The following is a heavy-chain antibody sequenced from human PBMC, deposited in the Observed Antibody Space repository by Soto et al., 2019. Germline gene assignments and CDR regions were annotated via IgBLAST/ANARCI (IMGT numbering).Heavy chain of an antibody. CDR2: INTDGSST. CDR1: GFTLSRYL. D-gene: IGHD4-4*01. CDR3: ATDPGHSNVILEY. J-gene: IGHJ4*02. V-gene: IGHV3-74*01. Sequence: VQLVESGGGLVQPGGSLRLSCAVSGFTLSRYLMHWVRQAPGKGLVWVSRINTDGSSTTYADSVKGRFTVSRDNAKNTVYLQMDSLRVEDTAVYYCATDPGHSNVILEYWGQGSLVTVSS.